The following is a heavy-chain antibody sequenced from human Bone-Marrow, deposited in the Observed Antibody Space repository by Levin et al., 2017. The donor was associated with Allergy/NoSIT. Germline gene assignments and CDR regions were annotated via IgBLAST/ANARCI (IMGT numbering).Heavy chain of an antibody. CDR2: IGSGGGLS. CDR1: GFTFTGYV. D-gene: IGHD2-8*01. V-gene: IGHV3-23*01. CDR3: ARGRGATLSAVYGIFEY. J-gene: IGHJ4*02. Sequence: GGSLRLSCSGSGFTFTGYVLNWVRQAPGKGLEWVAAIGSGGGLSFYADSVKGRFTISRDNSKNTLFLQMNSLRVEDTALYYCARGRGATLSAVYGIFEYWGQGSRATVSS.